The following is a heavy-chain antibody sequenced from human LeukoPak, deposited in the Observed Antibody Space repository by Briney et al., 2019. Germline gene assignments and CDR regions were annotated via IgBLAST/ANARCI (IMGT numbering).Heavy chain of an antibody. CDR1: GLTLSRYG. J-gene: IGHJ5*02. CDR3: AGVPNVREGEWFDP. Sequence: GRSLRLSCAASGLTLSRYGMHWVRQAPGKGLEWVAVISYDGSTKNYADSVKDRFTISRDNSENTLYLQMSSLRAEGTAVYYCAGVPNVREGEWFDPWGQGTLVTVSS. D-gene: IGHD3-16*01. CDR2: ISYDGSTK. V-gene: IGHV3-30*03.